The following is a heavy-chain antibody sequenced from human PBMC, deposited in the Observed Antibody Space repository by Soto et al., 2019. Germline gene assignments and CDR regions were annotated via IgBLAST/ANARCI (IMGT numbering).Heavy chain of an antibody. V-gene: IGHV3-11*01. J-gene: IGHJ4*02. CDR3: ARDWTGSYYYFDY. D-gene: IGHD1-26*01. CDR1: GFTFSDYY. Sequence: LRLSCAASGFTFSDYYMNWIRQAPGKGLEWISYISSSGSTIYYADSVKGRFTISRDNAKNSLYLQMNSLRAEDTAVYYCARDWTGSYYYFDYWGQGTLVTVSS. CDR2: ISSSGSTI.